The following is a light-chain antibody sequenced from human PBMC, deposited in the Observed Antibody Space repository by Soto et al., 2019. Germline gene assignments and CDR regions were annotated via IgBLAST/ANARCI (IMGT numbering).Light chain of an antibody. CDR2: EVT. V-gene: IGLV2-23*02. CDR1: SSDVGSHNP. Sequence: QSALTQPASVSGSPGQSITISCTGTSSDVGSHNPVSWYQQHPGQAPKLMIYEVTKRPLGVSTRFSASKSGNTASLTISGLQDEDEAYYYCCSYGGSRAVFGGGTQLTVL. CDR3: CSYGGSRAV. J-gene: IGLJ7*01.